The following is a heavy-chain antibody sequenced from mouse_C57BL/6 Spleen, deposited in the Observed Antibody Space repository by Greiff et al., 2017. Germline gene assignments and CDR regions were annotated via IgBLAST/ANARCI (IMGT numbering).Heavy chain of an antibody. CDR1: GYTFTSYW. V-gene: IGHV1-5*01. CDR3: ARREEGCHYALDG. J-gene: IGHJ4*01. CDR2: IYPANSDT. Sequence: EVQGVEPGTVLARPGASVKMSCKTSGYTFTSYWMHWVKQRPGQGLEWIGAIYPANSDTSYNQKFKGKAKLTAVTSASTAYMELSSLTNEDSAVYYCARREEGCHYALDGWGKGTTVTVSS.